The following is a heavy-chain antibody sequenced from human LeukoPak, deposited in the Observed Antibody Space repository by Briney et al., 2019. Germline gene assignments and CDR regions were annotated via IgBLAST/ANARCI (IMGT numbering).Heavy chain of an antibody. V-gene: IGHV4-30-2*01. CDR2: IYHSGST. CDR3: ARVYGDYYFDY. J-gene: IGHJ4*02. D-gene: IGHD4-17*01. Sequence: PSETLSLTCAVSGGSISSGGYSWSWLRQPPGKGLEWIGYIYHSGSTYYNPSLKSRVTISVDRSKNQFSLKLSSVTAADTAVYYCARVYGDYYFDYWGQGTLVTVSS. CDR1: GGSISSGGYS.